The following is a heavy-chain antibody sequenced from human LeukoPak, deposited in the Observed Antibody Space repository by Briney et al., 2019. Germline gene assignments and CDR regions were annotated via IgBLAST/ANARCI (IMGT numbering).Heavy chain of an antibody. J-gene: IGHJ4*02. D-gene: IGHD3-10*01. CDR2: IYYSGST. CDR1: GGSVSSGSYY. CDR3: ARVLWFGELPPRGAFDY. Sequence: SEILSLTCTVSGGSVSSGSYYWSWIRQPPGKGLEWIGYIYYSGSTNYNPSLKSRVTISVDTSKNQFSLKLSSVTAADTAVYYCARVLWFGELPPRGAFDYWGQGTLVTVSS. V-gene: IGHV4-61*01.